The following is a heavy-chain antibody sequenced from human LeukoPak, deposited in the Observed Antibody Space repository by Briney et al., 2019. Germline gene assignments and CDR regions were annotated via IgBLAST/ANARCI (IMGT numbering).Heavy chain of an antibody. D-gene: IGHD6-13*01. CDR3: TAATGWSSSMM. Sequence: ASVKVSCKVSGYTLTELSMHWVRQVPGKGLEWMGGFDFEEGKIIYAQKFQGRVTMTEDTSTDTAYMELSSLTSEDTAVYYCTAATGWSSSMMWGQGTAVTASS. CDR2: FDFEEGKI. CDR1: GYTLTELS. V-gene: IGHV1-24*01. J-gene: IGHJ4*01.